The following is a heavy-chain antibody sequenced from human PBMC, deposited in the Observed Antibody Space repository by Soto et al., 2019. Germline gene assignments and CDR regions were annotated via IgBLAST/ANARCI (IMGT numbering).Heavy chain of an antibody. CDR3: ARGGYSSSPTGMDV. CDR1: GGTFSSYA. CDR2: IIPIFGTA. J-gene: IGHJ6*02. Sequence: SVKVSCKASGGTFSSYAISWVRQAPGQGLEWMGGIIPIFGTANYAQKFQGRVTIIADESTSTAYMELSSLRSEDTAVYYCARGGYSSSPTGMDVWGQGTTVTVSS. V-gene: IGHV1-69*13. D-gene: IGHD6-6*01.